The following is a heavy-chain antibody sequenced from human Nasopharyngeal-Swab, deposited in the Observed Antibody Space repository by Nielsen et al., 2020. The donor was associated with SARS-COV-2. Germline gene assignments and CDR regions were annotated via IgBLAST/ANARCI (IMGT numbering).Heavy chain of an antibody. V-gene: IGHV1-45*02. J-gene: IGHJ6*02. CDR3: ASGQCINGVCNPTDGLDV. D-gene: IGHD2-8*01. CDR2: ITPFNGNA. Sequence: SVKVSCKASGFSITYRFLHWMRQAPGQALEWMGWITPFNGNAKYAQKFQGRVSITRDGSRTTASLELSSLRPDDTALYFCASGQCINGVCNPTDGLDVWGQGTSVTVS. CDR1: GFSITYRF.